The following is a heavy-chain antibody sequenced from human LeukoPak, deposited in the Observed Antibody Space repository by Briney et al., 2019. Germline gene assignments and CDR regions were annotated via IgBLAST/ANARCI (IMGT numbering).Heavy chain of an antibody. J-gene: IGHJ6*02. CDR3: ARDLGPDQYIGMDV. CDR1: GYTFTSYY. Sequence: ASVKVSCKASGYTFTSYYMHWVRQAPGQGLEWMGIINPSGGSTSYAQKHQGRVTMIKDTSTNIVHMELRSLRSDDTAVYYCARDLGPDQYIGMDVWGQGTTVTVSS. CDR2: INPSGGST. D-gene: IGHD1-1*01. V-gene: IGHV1-46*01.